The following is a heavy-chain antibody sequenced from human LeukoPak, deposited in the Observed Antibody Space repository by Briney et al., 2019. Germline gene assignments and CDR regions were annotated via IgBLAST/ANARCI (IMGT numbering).Heavy chain of an antibody. Sequence: GGSLRLSCAASGFTFGDYYMTWIRQAPGKGLEWVSYISSSGSTIYYADSVKGRFTISRDNSKNTLYLQMNSLRAEDTAVYYCAKDGQWLVKSFDYWGQGTLVTVSS. CDR3: AKDGQWLVKSFDY. V-gene: IGHV3-11*01. CDR1: GFTFGDYY. CDR2: ISSSGSTI. D-gene: IGHD6-19*01. J-gene: IGHJ4*02.